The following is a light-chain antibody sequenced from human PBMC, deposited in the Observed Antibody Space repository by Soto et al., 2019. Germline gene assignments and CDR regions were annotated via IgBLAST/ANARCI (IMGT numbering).Light chain of an antibody. CDR3: QQSGT. Sequence: DIQMTQSPSTLSGSVGDRVTITCRASQTISSWLAWYQQKPGKAPKLLISKASSLQSGVPSRFSGTGSGTEFTLTISSLQPDDVATYYCQQSGTFGQGTKVDI. CDR1: QTISSW. J-gene: IGKJ1*01. V-gene: IGKV1-5*03. CDR2: KAS.